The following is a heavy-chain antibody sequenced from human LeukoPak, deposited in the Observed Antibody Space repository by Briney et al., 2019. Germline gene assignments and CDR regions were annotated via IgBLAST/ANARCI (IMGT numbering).Heavy chain of an antibody. CDR3: ARSYIAVAVCWFDP. J-gene: IGHJ5*02. Sequence: KPSETLSLTCTVSGRSISSYYWSWVRQPAGKGLEWLGRIYTSGSTNYNPSLKSRVTMSLATSKNQFSLKLSSVTAADTAVYYCARSYIAVAVCWFDPWGQGTLVTVSS. CDR1: GRSISSYY. CDR2: IYTSGST. D-gene: IGHD6-19*01. V-gene: IGHV4-4*07.